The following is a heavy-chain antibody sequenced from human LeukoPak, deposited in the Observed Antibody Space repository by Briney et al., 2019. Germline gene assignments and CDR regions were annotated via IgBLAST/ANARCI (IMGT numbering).Heavy chain of an antibody. D-gene: IGHD3-10*01. J-gene: IGHJ4*02. CDR3: ARDTYYGSGSYYPPFDY. CDR1: GYTFTSYG. Sequence: ASVKVSCKASGYTFTSYGISWVRQAPGQGLEWMGWISAYNGNTNYAQKLQGRVTMTTDTSTSTAYMELRSLRSDDTAVYYCARDTYYGSGSYYPPFDYWGQGTLVTVSS. V-gene: IGHV1-18*01. CDR2: ISAYNGNT.